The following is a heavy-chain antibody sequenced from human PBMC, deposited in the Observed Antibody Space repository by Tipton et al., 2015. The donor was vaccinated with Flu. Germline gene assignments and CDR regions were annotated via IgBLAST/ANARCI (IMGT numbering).Heavy chain of an antibody. J-gene: IGHJ3*02. D-gene: IGHD5-24*01. CDR1: GDSISPSY. V-gene: IGHV4-59*01. CDR3: ARDRGDGYNDDAFDT. Sequence: TLSLTCTVSGDSISPSYWTWIRQPPGKGLEWIGHIYYRGSTNYNPSLKSRVTISEDTPKNQFSLKLSSVTAADTAVYYCARDRGDGYNDDAFDTWGQGTMVTVSS. CDR2: IYYRGST.